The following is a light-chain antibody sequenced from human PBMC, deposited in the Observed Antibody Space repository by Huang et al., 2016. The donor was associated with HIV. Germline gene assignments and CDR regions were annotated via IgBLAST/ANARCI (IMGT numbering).Light chain of an antibody. CDR1: HSINSY. J-gene: IGKJ4*01. CDR3: QQSYNTPLT. CDR2: AAS. Sequence: DIQMNPSPTSLSASVGDRVPITCRASHSINSYLNWYQQKPGKAPKVLIYAASSLQSGVPSRFSGSGSGTDFTLTINSLQPEDFAIYYCQQSYNTPLTFGGGTRLEIK. V-gene: IGKV1-39*01.